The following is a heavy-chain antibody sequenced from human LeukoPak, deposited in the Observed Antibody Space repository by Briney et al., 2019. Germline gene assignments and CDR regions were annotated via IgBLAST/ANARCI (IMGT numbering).Heavy chain of an antibody. CDR2: ISYDGSNK. CDR3: TRGTGAPVDHFDY. Sequence: GGSLRLSCAASGFTFSSYAMHWVRQAPGKGLEWVAVISYDGSNKYYADSVKGRFTISRDNAKNTLYLQMSSLRAEDTAVYYCTRGTGAPVDHFDYWGQGTLVTVSS. V-gene: IGHV3-30-3*01. CDR1: GFTFSSYA. D-gene: IGHD1-14*01. J-gene: IGHJ4*02.